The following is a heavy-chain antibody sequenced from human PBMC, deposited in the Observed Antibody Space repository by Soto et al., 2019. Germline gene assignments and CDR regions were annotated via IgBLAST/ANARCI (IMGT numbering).Heavy chain of an antibody. CDR1: GGSISSGDYY. Sequence: QVQLQESGPGLVKPSQTLSLTCTVSGGSISSGDYYWTWIRQLPGKGLEWIGYIYNSGNTQYNPSLKSRVTISIDTSTNQYSLILTSVTAADTAVYYCASHVTFAFDYWGQGTLVTVSS. CDR3: ASHVTFAFDY. CDR2: IYNSGNT. J-gene: IGHJ4*02. V-gene: IGHV4-31*03. D-gene: IGHD2-21*02.